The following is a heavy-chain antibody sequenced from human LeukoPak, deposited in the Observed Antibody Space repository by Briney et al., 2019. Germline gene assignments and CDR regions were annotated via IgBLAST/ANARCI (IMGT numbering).Heavy chain of an antibody. CDR2: SGST. CDR3: ARIYSNYKNWFDP. J-gene: IGHJ5*02. D-gene: IGHD4-11*01. CDR1: GGSFSDYY. V-gene: IGHV4-59*01. Sequence: PAETLSLTCTVSGGSFSDYYWTWLRQPPGKGLEWIGYSGSTNYNPSLKSRVTISVDTSKNQFSLKLSSVTAADTAVYYCARIYSNYKNWFDPWGQGTLVTVSS.